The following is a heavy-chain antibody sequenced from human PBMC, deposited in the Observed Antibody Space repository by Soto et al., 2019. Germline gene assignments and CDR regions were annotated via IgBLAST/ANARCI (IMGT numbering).Heavy chain of an antibody. J-gene: IGHJ4*02. V-gene: IGHV3-30*18. CDR3: AKDRHWELLGGYFDY. Sequence: QVQLVESGGGVVQPGRSLRLSCAASGFTFSSYGMHWVRQAPGKGLEWVAVISYDGSNKYYADSVKGRFTISRDNSKNTLYLQMNSLRAEDTAVYYCAKDRHWELLGGYFDYWGQGTLVTVSS. D-gene: IGHD1-26*01. CDR2: ISYDGSNK. CDR1: GFTFSSYG.